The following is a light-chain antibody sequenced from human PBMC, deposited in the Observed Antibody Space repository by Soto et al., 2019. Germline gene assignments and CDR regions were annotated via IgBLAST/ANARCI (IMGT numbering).Light chain of an antibody. Sequence: AIRMTQSPSSLSASTGDRVTITCRASQGISSYLAWYQQQPGKAPKLLIYAASTLQSGVPSRFSGSGSGTDFSLTISCLQSEDFATYYCQQYYSYPLTFGGGTTVEIK. J-gene: IGKJ4*01. V-gene: IGKV1-8*01. CDR1: QGISSY. CDR2: AAS. CDR3: QQYYSYPLT.